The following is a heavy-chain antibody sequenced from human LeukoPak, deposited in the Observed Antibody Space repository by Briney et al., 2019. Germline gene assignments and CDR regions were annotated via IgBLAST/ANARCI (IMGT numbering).Heavy chain of an antibody. J-gene: IGHJ6*03. CDR2: IFYTGST. CDR3: ARSHRDCGGDCYSSYYYYYMDV. D-gene: IGHD2-21*02. Sequence: PSETLSLTCSVSGGSIGTYYWNWIRQPPGKGMEWIGFIFYTGSTTYNPSLKSRVTISRDTSKNLLFLELSSVTAADTAVYYCARSHRDCGGDCYSSYYYYYMDVWGKGTTVTISS. V-gene: IGHV4-59*01. CDR1: GGSIGTYY.